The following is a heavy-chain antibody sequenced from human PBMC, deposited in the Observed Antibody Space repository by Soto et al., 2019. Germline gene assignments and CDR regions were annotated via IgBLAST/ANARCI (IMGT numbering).Heavy chain of an antibody. CDR1: GFTFTSSA. CDR3: AAVGFRGYYGSGTEGGYDDY. Sequence: GASVKVSCKASGFTFTSSAMQWVLQARGQRLEWIGWIVVGSGNTNYAQKFQERVTITRDMSTSTAYMELSSLRSEDTAVYYCAAVGFRGYYGSGTEGGYDDYWGQGTLVTVSS. V-gene: IGHV1-58*02. J-gene: IGHJ4*02. D-gene: IGHD3-10*01. CDR2: IVVGSGNT.